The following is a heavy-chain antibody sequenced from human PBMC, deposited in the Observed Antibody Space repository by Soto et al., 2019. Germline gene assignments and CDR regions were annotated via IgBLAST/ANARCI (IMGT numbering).Heavy chain of an antibody. J-gene: IGHJ4*02. D-gene: IGHD3-22*01. Sequence: PSETLSLTCVVSGGSINSGGYSWSWYRQPPGKGLEWIGYIYHSGSTYYNPSLKSRVAISVDRSKNQFSLKLSSVTAADTAVYYYDSSGPFDYWGQGTLVTVSS. CDR3: DSSGPFDY. V-gene: IGHV4-30-2*01. CDR1: GGSINSGGYS. CDR2: IYHSGST.